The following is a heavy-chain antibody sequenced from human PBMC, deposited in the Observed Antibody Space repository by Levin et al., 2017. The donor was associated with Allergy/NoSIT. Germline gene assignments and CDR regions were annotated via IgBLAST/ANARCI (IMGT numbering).Heavy chain of an antibody. CDR2: MNPNSGNT. J-gene: IGHJ3*02. CDR1: GYTFTSYD. Sequence: ASVKVSCKASGYTFTSYDINWVRQATGQGLEWMGWMNPNSGNTGYAQKFQGRVTMTRNTSISTAYMELSSLRSEDTAVYYCAIVGAIEGDVFDIWGQGTMVTVSS. V-gene: IGHV1-8*01. D-gene: IGHD1-26*01. CDR3: AIVGAIEGDVFDI.